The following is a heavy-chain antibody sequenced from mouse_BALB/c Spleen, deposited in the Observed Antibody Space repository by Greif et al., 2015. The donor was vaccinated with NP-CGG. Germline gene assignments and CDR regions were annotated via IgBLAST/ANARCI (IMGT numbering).Heavy chain of an antibody. D-gene: IGHD2-3*01. Sequence: QVQLQQSGAELARPGASVKMSCKASGYTFTSYTMHWVKQRPGQGLEWIGYINPSSGYTNYNQKFKDKATLTADKSSSTAYMQLSSLTSEDSAVYYCARSPYDGYYVFYAMDYWGQGTSVTVSS. CDR3: ARSPYDGYYVFYAMDY. CDR1: GYTFTSYT. V-gene: IGHV1-4*01. J-gene: IGHJ4*01. CDR2: INPSSGYT.